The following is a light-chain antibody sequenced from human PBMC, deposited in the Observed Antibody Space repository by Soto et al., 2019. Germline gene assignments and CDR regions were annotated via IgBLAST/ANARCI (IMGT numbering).Light chain of an antibody. CDR3: HQYGASPLT. CDR2: GAS. V-gene: IGKV3-20*01. Sequence: EIVLTQSPATLSVSPGERATLSCRASQSVHSNFLAWYQQKPGQAPRLLIYGASSRATGIPDRFSGSVSGRDFTLTISRLESEDFVVYYCHQYGASPLTFGQGTKVDIK. CDR1: QSVHSNF. J-gene: IGKJ1*01.